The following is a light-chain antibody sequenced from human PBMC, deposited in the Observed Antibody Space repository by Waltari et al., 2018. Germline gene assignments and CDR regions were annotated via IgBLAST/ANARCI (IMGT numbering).Light chain of an antibody. V-gene: IGKV3-20*01. CDR3: QRYVRLPVT. J-gene: IGKJ1*01. Sequence: EIVLTQSPGTLSLCSGERVTLGGRASQSVGRSLAWYQQKPGQAPRLLIYDAFTRATGIADRFSGSGSGTDFSLTISRLDPEDFAVYYCQRYVRLPVTFGQGTKVEIK. CDR2: DAF. CDR1: QSVGRS.